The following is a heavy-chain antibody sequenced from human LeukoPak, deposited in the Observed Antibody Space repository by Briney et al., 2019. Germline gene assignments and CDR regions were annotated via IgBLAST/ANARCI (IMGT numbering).Heavy chain of an antibody. D-gene: IGHD6-13*01. CDR3: ARAPSSRNNFDY. CDR2: IHPTGGST. Sequence: GASLKVSCNASGYTFTTYFMHSVRQAPGHELEWMGIIHPTGGSTTYAQKFQGRLTMTRDTSTSTVDMELSSLRSEDTAVYFCARAPSSRNNFDYWGQGTLVTVSS. CDR1: GYTFTTYF. J-gene: IGHJ4*02. V-gene: IGHV1-46*01.